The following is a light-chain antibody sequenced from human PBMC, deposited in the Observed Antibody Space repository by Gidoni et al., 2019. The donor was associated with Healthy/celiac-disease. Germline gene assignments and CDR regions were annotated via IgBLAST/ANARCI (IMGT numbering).Light chain of an antibody. CDR2: DAS. Sequence: ILLTQSPATLSLSPGEGATLSCRASQSVSSYLAWYQQKPGQAPRLLIYDASNRATGIPARFSGSGSGTDFTLTISSLEPEDFAVYYCQQRSNLLPLTFGGGTKVEIK. CDR3: QQRSNLLPLT. CDR1: QSVSSY. V-gene: IGKV3-11*01. J-gene: IGKJ4*01.